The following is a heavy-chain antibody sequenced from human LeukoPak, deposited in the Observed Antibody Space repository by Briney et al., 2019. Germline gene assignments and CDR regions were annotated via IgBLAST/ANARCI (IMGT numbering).Heavy chain of an antibody. J-gene: IGHJ3*02. D-gene: IGHD3-22*01. CDR2: ISPSGSTI. CDR1: GFTFSTYE. Sequence: GGSLRLSCAASGFTFSTYEMSWVRQAPGKGLEWVSYISPSGSTIHYADSVKGRFSISRDNAKNSLYLQMNSLRAEDTAVYYCAREVYHSSGYDYYRPAFDIWGQGTMVTVSS. V-gene: IGHV3-48*03. CDR3: AREVYHSSGYDYYRPAFDI.